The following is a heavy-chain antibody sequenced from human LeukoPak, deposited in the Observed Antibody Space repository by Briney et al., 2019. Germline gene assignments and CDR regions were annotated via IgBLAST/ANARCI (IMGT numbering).Heavy chain of an antibody. CDR2: ISAYNGNT. J-gene: IGHJ4*02. CDR3: ARHSSGWYREFDY. Sequence: ASVKVSCKASGYTFTSYGISWVRQAPGQGLEWMGWISAYNGNTNYAQKLQGRVTMTTDTSTSTAYTELRSLRSDDTAVYYCARHSSGWYREFDYWGQGTLVTVSS. CDR1: GYTFTSYG. V-gene: IGHV1-18*01. D-gene: IGHD6-19*01.